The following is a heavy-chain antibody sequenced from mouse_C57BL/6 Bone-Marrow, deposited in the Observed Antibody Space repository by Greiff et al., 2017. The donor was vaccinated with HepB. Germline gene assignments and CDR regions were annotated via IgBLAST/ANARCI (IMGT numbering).Heavy chain of an antibody. J-gene: IGHJ4*01. CDR3: ANSNYRRGAMDY. CDR2: INPSSGYT. D-gene: IGHD2-5*01. CDR1: GYTFTSYW. V-gene: IGHV1-7*01. Sequence: QVQLQQSGAELARPGASVKLSCKASGYTFTSYWMHWVKQRPGQGLEWIGYINPSSGYTKYNQKFKDKATLTADKSSSTAYMQLSSLTYEDSAVYYCANSNYRRGAMDYWGQGTSVTVSS.